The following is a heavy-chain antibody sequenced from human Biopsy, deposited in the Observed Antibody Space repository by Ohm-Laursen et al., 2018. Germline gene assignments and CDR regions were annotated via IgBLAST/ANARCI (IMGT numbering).Heavy chain of an antibody. V-gene: IGHV3-7*01. J-gene: IGHJ4*02. Sequence: SLRLSCAASGFTFSSYAMHWVRQAPGKGLEWVANINQDGSEKYYVDSVKGRFTISRDNAKDSLDLQMSSLRVEDTALYYCASAHQYCSATTCNGGSDYWGQGTVVTVPS. D-gene: IGHD2-15*01. CDR2: INQDGSEK. CDR1: GFTFSSYA. CDR3: ASAHQYCSATTCNGGSDY.